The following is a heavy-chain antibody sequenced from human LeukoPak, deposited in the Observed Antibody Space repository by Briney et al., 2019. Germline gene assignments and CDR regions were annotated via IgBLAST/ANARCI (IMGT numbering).Heavy chain of an antibody. D-gene: IGHD1-1*01. CDR3: ARDLLVTTGYALGY. CDR2: TYYRSKWYT. CDR1: GDSVSSNSAS. Sequence: SQTLSLTCAISGDSVSSNSASWSWTRQSPSRGLEWLGRTYYRSKWYTEYGVSVGSRTTINVDTSKNHFSLQLNSVTPEDTAVYYCARDLLVTTGYALGYWGQGTLVTVSS. V-gene: IGHV6-1*01. J-gene: IGHJ4*02.